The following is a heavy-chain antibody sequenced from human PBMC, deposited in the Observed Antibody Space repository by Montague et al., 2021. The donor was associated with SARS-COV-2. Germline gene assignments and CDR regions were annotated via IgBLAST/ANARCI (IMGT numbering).Heavy chain of an antibody. J-gene: IGHJ4*02. V-gene: IGHV3-23*01. CDR1: GFTFSSYA. D-gene: IGHD2-2*01. CDR3: AKGIVVVPAAVTFDY. Sequence: SLRLSCAASGFTFSSYAMSWVRQAPGKGLEWVSAISGSGGSTYYADSVKSRFTISRDNSKNTLYLQMNSLRAEDTAVYYCAKGIVVVPAAVTFDYWGQGTLVTVSS. CDR2: ISGSGGST.